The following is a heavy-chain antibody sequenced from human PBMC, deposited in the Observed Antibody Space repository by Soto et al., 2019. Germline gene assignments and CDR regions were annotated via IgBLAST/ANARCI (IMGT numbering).Heavy chain of an antibody. J-gene: IGHJ6*02. CDR2: VSYSGST. V-gene: IGHV4-59*01. Sequence: QVQLRESGPGLVKPSETLSLTCSVSGGSLSYYYWSWIRQPPGKGLEWIGYVSYSGSTNYNPSLKSRVTISVDMSKNQFSLKLNSVTAADTAVYFCARDSLWFGELPQKNYSYYGMDVWGQGTTVTVSS. CDR3: ARDSLWFGELPQKNYSYYGMDV. D-gene: IGHD3-10*01. CDR1: GGSLSYYY.